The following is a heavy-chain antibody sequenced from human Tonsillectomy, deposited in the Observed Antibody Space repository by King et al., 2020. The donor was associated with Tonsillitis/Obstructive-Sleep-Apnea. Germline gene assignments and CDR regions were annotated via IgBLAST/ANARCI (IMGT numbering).Heavy chain of an antibody. V-gene: IGHV7-4-1*02. CDR3: TRERGIQGMGRFDP. J-gene: IGHJ5*02. CDR2: ISTNTGNP. Sequence: QVQLVESGSELKKPGASVKVSCKASGYTFNSYPMNWVRQAPGQRLEWMGWISTNTGNPTYAQGFTGRFVFSLDTSVSTAYLQISSLKAEDTAVYYCTRERGIQGMGRFDPWGQGTLVTVSS. CDR1: GYTFNSYP. D-gene: IGHD7-27*01.